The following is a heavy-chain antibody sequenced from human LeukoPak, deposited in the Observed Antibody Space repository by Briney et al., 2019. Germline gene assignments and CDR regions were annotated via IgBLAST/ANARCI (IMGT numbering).Heavy chain of an antibody. CDR1: GYTFTSYG. J-gene: IGHJ4*02. Sequence: ASVKVSCKASGYTFTSYGISWVRQAPGQGLEWMGWMNPNSGNTGYAQKFQGRVTMTRNTSISTAYMELSSLRSDDTAVYYCARGDSSGYYSYWGQGTLVTVSS. D-gene: IGHD3-22*01. CDR2: MNPNSGNT. CDR3: ARGDSSGYYSY. V-gene: IGHV1-8*02.